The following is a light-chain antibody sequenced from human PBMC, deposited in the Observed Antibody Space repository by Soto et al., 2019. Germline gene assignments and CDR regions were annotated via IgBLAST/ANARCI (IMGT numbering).Light chain of an antibody. CDR3: QYHGSSPIT. Sequence: EIVLMQSPGTLSLSPGERATLSCRASQSVSSSYLAWYQQKPGQAPRLLIFAASSRASGIPDRFSGSGSGTDFTLTISRLEPEDFALFYCQYHGSSPITFGQGTKVDIK. CDR2: AAS. J-gene: IGKJ1*01. V-gene: IGKV3-20*01. CDR1: QSVSSSY.